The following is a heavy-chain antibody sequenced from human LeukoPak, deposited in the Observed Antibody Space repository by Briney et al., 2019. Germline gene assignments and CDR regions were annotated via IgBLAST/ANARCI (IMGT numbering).Heavy chain of an antibody. Sequence: PSETLSLTCTVSGGSISSSSYYWGWIRQPPGKGLEWIGSIYYSGSTYYNPSLKSRVTISVDTSKNQFSLKLSSVTAADTAVYYCARDNGLRGKLSPPGDAFDIWGQGTMVTVSS. CDR2: IYYSGST. CDR1: GGSISSSSYY. CDR3: ARDNGLRGKLSPPGDAFDI. V-gene: IGHV4-39*07. J-gene: IGHJ3*02. D-gene: IGHD3-10*01.